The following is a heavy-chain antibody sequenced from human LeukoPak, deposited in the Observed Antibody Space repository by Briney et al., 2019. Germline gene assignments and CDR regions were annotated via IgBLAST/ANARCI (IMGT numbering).Heavy chain of an antibody. V-gene: IGHV4-59*01. Sequence: SETLSLTCTVSGGSISSYYWSWIRQPPGKGLEWIGYIYYSGSTNYNPSLKSRVTISVDTSKNQFSLKLSSVTAADTAVYYCARVELIAAAGIAWFDPWGQGTLVTVSS. CDR1: GGSISSYY. CDR3: ARVELIAAAGIAWFDP. D-gene: IGHD6-13*01. J-gene: IGHJ5*02. CDR2: IYYSGST.